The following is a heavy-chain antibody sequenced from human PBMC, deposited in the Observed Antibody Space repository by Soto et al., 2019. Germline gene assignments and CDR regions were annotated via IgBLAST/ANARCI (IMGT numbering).Heavy chain of an antibody. Sequence: ESVGGLVQPGGSLRLSCVASGFTFDTYAISWVRQAPGKGLEWVSTVSGSGLYTYYTDSVKGRFTISRDNPRNTLYLQMNSLRLEDTAVYFCAKDLIAATGTPSYYFDSWGQGTLVTVSS. V-gene: IGHV3-23*01. J-gene: IGHJ4*02. CDR3: AKDLIAATGTPSYYFDS. D-gene: IGHD6-13*01. CDR2: VSGSGLYT. CDR1: GFTFDTYA.